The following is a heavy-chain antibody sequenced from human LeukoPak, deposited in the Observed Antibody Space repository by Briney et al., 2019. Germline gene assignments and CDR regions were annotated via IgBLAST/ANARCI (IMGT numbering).Heavy chain of an antibody. CDR1: GFTFSSYA. CDR2: ISSNGGST. V-gene: IGHV3-64*01. Sequence: GGSLRLSCAASGFTFSSYAMHWVRQAPGKGLEYVSAISSNGGSTYYANSVKGRFTISRDNSKNTLYLQMGSLRAEDMAVYYCARSPPTNYYMDVWGKGTTVTVSS. D-gene: IGHD4-11*01. CDR3: ARSPPTNYYMDV. J-gene: IGHJ6*03.